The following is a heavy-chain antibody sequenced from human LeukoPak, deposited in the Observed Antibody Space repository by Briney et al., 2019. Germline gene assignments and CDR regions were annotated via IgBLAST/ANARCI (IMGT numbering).Heavy chain of an antibody. CDR2: ISSSSSTI. V-gene: IGHV3-48*01. J-gene: IGHJ4*02. D-gene: IGHD3-10*01. CDR3: VRDLSWFGEFSPNDY. Sequence: GGSLRLSCAASGFTFNSYSMNWVRQAPGKGLEWVSYISSSSSTIYYADSVKGRFTISRDNSRNTVYLQMNSLRPEDSAVYYCVRDLSWFGEFSPNDYWGQGTLVTVSS. CDR1: GFTFNSYS.